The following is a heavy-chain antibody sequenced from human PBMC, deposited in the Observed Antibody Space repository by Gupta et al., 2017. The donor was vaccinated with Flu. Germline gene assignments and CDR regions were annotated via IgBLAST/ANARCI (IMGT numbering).Heavy chain of an antibody. CDR1: GFTFNNFG. V-gene: IGHV3-23*01. CDR2: LSASGVST. D-gene: IGHD2-21*02. Sequence: GFTFNNFGMGWVRQPPGKGLEWVSSLSASGVSTYYADAVKGRFTISRDNSKNMLYLQMNSLRVEDTAVYYCAKTRSTVGTTILFDYWGQGILVTVSS. CDR3: AKTRSTVGTTILFDY. J-gene: IGHJ4*02.